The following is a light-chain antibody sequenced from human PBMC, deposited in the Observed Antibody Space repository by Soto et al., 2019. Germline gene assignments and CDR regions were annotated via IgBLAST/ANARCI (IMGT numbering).Light chain of an antibody. V-gene: IGKV1-27*01. CDR1: QGISNY. Sequence: DIPMTQSPSSLSASVGDRVTITCRASQGISNYLAWYQQKPGKVPKLLIYAASTLQSGFPSRFSGSGSGTDFTLPISSLQSEDVATYYFQKYNSAPFTFGPGTKVDIK. CDR3: QKYNSAPFT. J-gene: IGKJ3*01. CDR2: AAS.